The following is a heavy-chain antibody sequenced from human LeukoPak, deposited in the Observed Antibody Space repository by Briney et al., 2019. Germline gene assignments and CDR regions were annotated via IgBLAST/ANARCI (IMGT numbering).Heavy chain of an antibody. J-gene: IGHJ4*02. D-gene: IGHD5-18*01. CDR2: IYSGGTT. V-gene: IGHV3-53*04. CDR3: ARADTVMAYYFDL. Sequence: GGSLRLSCAASGFTVSTNCMTWVRQAPGKGLEWVSTIYSGGTTYYADSVVGRFTISRHNSRNTLYLQMNSLRAEDTAVYYCARADTVMAYYFDLWGQGTLVTASS. CDR1: GFTVSTNC.